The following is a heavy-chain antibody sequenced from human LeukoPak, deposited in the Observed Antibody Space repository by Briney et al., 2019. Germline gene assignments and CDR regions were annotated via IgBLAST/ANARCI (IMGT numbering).Heavy chain of an antibody. D-gene: IGHD6-13*01. Sequence: GRSLRLSCAASGFTFSSYGMHWVRQAPGKGLEWVAFISYDRSNKYYADSVKGRLIISRDNSKNTLYLQIISLRAADTAVYYCSRDRAAAGYSSYFDYWGQGTLVTVSS. V-gene: IGHV3-30*19. CDR1: GFTFSSYG. CDR2: ISYDRSNK. J-gene: IGHJ4*02. CDR3: SRDRAAAGYSSYFDY.